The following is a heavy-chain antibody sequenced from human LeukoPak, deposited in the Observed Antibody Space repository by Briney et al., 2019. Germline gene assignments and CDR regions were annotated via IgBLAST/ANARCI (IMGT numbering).Heavy chain of an antibody. CDR3: ARIVAPTIGGKYYFVY. Sequence: SETLSLTCTVSGGSISSYYWSWIRQPPGKGLEWIGYIYYSGSTNYNPSLKSRVTISVDTSKNQFSLKLSSVTAADTAVYYCARIVAPTIGGKYYFVYWGQGTLVTVSS. CDR2: IYYSGST. D-gene: IGHD6-6*01. CDR1: GGSISSYY. J-gene: IGHJ4*02. V-gene: IGHV4-59*01.